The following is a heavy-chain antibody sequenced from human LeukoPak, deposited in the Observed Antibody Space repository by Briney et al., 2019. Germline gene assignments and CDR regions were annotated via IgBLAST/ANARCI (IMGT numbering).Heavy chain of an antibody. J-gene: IGHJ6*03. V-gene: IGHV4-34*01. CDR1: GGSFSGYH. CDR3: ARHRRVYRAAAAGYYYMDV. D-gene: IGHD6-13*01. CDR2: INHSGST. Sequence: SETLSLTCAVYGGSFSGYHWSWIRQPPGKGLEWIGEINHSGSTNYNPSLKSRVTISVDTSKNQFSLKLSSVTAADTAVYYCARHRRVYRAAAAGYYYMDVWGKGTTVTVSS.